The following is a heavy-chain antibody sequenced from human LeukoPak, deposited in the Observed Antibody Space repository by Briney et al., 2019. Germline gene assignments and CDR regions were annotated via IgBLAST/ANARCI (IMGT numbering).Heavy chain of an antibody. Sequence: ASVKGSCKASGYTFTDYYIHWVRQAPGQGLEWMGWINPNSGDTKSAQKLQGRLTMTRDTSITTAYMDLSRLTSDDTAVYYCTRDDIVGARDFDYWGQGTLVTVSS. CDR1: GYTFTDYY. J-gene: IGHJ4*02. CDR2: INPNSGDT. D-gene: IGHD1-26*01. V-gene: IGHV1-2*02. CDR3: TRDDIVGARDFDY.